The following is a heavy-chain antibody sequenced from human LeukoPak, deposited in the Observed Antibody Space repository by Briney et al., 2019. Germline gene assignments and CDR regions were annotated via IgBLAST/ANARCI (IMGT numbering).Heavy chain of an antibody. CDR1: GYTFTSHY. CDR2: INPGGCTT. CDR3: ARDEAYCSGGRCSPFDY. Sequence: SVKVSCKSSGYTFTSHYIHWVRQAPGQGLEWIGIINPGGCTTTYAQKFHPRVTMTRDTSTSTVNMELSSLRSEETAVYYCARDEAYCSGGRCSPFDYWGPGTLVTVSS. D-gene: IGHD2-15*01. J-gene: IGHJ4*02. V-gene: IGHV1-46*01.